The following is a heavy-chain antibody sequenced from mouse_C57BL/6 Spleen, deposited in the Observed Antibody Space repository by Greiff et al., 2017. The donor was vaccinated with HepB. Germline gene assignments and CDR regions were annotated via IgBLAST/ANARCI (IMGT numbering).Heavy chain of an antibody. V-gene: IGHV1-55*01. CDR3: ARAQLRDSWFAY. J-gene: IGHJ3*01. CDR1: GYTFTSYW. D-gene: IGHD3-2*02. CDR2: IYPGSGST. Sequence: QVQLQQPGAELVKPGASVKMSCKASGYTFTSYWITWVKQRPGQGLEWIGDIYPGSGSTNYNEKFKSKATLTVDTSSSTAYMQLSSLTSEDSAVYCCARAQLRDSWFAYWGQGTLVTVSA.